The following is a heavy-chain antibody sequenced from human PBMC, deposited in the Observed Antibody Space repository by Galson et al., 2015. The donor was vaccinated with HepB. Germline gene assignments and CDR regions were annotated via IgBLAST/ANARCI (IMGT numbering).Heavy chain of an antibody. V-gene: IGHV1-2*02. Sequence: SVKVSCKASGYTFSGYYMHWVRQAPGQGLEWMGWINPSSGGTSYAQKFQGRVTMTRDTSISTAYMELSRLRSDDTAVYYCSYYYDSSGASVGFDYWGQGTLVTVSS. J-gene: IGHJ4*02. CDR1: GYTFSGYY. CDR3: SYYYDSSGASVGFDY. CDR2: INPSSGGT. D-gene: IGHD3-22*01.